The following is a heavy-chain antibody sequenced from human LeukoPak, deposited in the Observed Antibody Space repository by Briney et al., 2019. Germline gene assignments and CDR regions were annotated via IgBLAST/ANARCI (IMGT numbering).Heavy chain of an antibody. J-gene: IGHJ6*02. D-gene: IGHD6-13*01. CDR1: GFTFSSFG. CDR3: AKEIGSWFPYNCCYWGMDV. CDR2: ISYDGSNK. V-gene: IGHV3-30*18. Sequence: GRSLRLSCAASGFTFSSFGMHWVRQAPGKGLEWVAVISYDGSNKYYADSVKGRFTISRDNSKNTLYLQMTSLRAEDTAVYYCAKEIGSWFPYNCCYWGMDVWGQGTTVTVSS.